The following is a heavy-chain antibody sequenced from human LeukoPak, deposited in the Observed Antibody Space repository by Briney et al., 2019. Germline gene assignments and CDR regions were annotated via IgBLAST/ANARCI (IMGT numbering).Heavy chain of an antibody. CDR1: GFTFSSYG. CDR2: IYSGGST. J-gene: IGHJ4*02. CDR3: ARGLGVTANDY. D-gene: IGHD2-21*02. V-gene: IGHV3-53*01. Sequence: GRSLRLSCAASGFTFSSYGMHWVRQAPGKGLEWVSVIYSGGSTYYADSVKGRFTISRDNSKNTLYLQMNSLRAEDTAVYYCARGLGVTANDYWGQGTLVTVSS.